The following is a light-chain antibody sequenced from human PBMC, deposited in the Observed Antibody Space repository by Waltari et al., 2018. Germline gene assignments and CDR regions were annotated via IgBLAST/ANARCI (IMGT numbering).Light chain of an antibody. CDR2: KAS. J-gene: IGKJ1*01. V-gene: IGKV1-5*03. Sequence: DIQMTQSPSTLSASVGDRVTITCRASQSISRGLAWYQQKPGKAPKLLIYKASSVESGVPSRFSGSGSGTEFALTISSLQPDDFATYYCQQYNSYAWTFGQGTKVEIK. CDR1: QSISRG. CDR3: QQYNSYAWT.